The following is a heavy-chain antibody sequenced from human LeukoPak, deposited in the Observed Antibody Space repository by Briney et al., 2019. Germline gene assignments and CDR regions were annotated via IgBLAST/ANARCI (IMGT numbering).Heavy chain of an antibody. CDR1: GGSISSGDYY. V-gene: IGHV4-30-4*01. Sequence: PSQTLSLTCTVSGGSISSGDYYWSWVRQPPGKGLEWIGYIYYSGSTYYNPSLKSRVTISVDTSKNQFSLKLSSVTAADTAVYYCASLQPDVVTSYAFDIWGQGTMVTVSS. CDR3: ASLQPDVVTSYAFDI. J-gene: IGHJ3*02. CDR2: IYYSGST. D-gene: IGHD4-23*01.